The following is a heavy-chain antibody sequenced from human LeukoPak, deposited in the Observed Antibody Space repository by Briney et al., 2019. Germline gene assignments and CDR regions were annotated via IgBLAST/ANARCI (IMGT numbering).Heavy chain of an antibody. CDR3: ARGGDIVGATSSAFDL. J-gene: IGHJ3*01. CDR1: GLTVSSNY. D-gene: IGHD1-26*01. Sequence: GGSLRLSCAASGLTVSSNYMSWVRQAPGKGLEWVSVIASGGTTYYADSVKGRFTISRDNSKNTLYLQMNDLRAEDTAVFYCARGGDIVGATSSAFDLWGQGTMVTVSS. CDR2: IASGGTT. V-gene: IGHV3-53*01.